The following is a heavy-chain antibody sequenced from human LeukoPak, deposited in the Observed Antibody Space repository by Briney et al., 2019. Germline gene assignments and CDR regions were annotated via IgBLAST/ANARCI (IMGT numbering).Heavy chain of an antibody. J-gene: IGHJ3*02. Sequence: SETLSLTCTVSGGSISSYYWSWIRQPPGKGLEWIGYIYYSGSTNYNPSLKSRVTISVDTSKNQFSLKLSSVTAADTAVYYCARRVDILTGYYSVDNAFDIWGQGTMVTVSS. CDR2: IYYSGST. CDR1: GGSISSYY. CDR3: ARRVDILTGYYSVDNAFDI. V-gene: IGHV4-59*08. D-gene: IGHD3-9*01.